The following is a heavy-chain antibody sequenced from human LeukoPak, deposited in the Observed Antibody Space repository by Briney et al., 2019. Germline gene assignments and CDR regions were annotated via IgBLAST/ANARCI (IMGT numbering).Heavy chain of an antibody. J-gene: IGHJ4*02. Sequence: GESLKISCKGSGYIFTNYWNAWVRQMPGKGLEWMGIIYPGDSDTRYSPSIQGQVTISADKSISTAYLQWSSLKASDTAMYYCAKRSGNFQADYNFDYWGQGTLVTVSS. CDR3: AKRSGNFQADYNFDY. D-gene: IGHD1-26*01. CDR2: IYPGDSDT. V-gene: IGHV5-51*01. CDR1: GYIFTNYW.